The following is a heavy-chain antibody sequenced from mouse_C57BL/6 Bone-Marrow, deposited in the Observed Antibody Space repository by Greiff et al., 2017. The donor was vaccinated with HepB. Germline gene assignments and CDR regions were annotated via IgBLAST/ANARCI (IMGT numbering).Heavy chain of an antibody. CDR2: IDPENGDT. J-gene: IGHJ3*01. D-gene: IGHD1-1*01. Sequence: VQLQQSGAELVRPGASVKLSCTASGFNIKDDYMHWVKQRPEQGLEWIGWIDPENGDTEYASKFQGKATITADTSSTTAYLQLSSLTSEDTAVYYCTKTYYYGSSYDWFAYWGQGTLVTVSA. V-gene: IGHV14-4*01. CDR1: GFNIKDDY. CDR3: TKTYYYGSSYDWFAY.